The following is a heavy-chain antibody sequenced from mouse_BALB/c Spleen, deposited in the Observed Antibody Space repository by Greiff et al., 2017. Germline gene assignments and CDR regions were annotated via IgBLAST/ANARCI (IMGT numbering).Heavy chain of an antibody. V-gene: IGHV7-1*02. J-gene: IGHJ4*01. CDR2: SRNKANDYTT. Sequence: EVKLVESGGGLVQPGGSLRLSCATSGFTFSDFYMEWVRQPPGKRLEWIAASRNKANDYTTEYSASVKGRFIVSRDTSQSILYLQMNALRAEDTAFFYCARDSDYDAMDYWGQGTTVTVSS. CDR1: GFTFSDFY. CDR3: ARDSDYDAMDY.